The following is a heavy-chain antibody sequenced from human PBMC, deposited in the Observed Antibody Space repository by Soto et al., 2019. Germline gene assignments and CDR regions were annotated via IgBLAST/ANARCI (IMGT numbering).Heavy chain of an antibody. CDR1: GGSISSGDYY. V-gene: IGHV4-30-4*01. J-gene: IGHJ4*02. CDR3: ARYCSGGSCYEGRSSLFDY. Sequence: QVQLQESGPGLVKPSQTLSLTCTVSGGSISSGDYYWSWIRQPPGKGLEWIGYIYYSGSTYYNPSLKGRVNISVDTSKDQVPPKLRSVTGADKAVYYCARYCSGGSCYEGRSSLFDYWGQGTLVTVSS. D-gene: IGHD2-15*01. CDR2: IYYSGST.